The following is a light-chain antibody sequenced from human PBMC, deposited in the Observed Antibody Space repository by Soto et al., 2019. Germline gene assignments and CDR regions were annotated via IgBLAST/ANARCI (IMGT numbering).Light chain of an antibody. CDR3: QQRSKWPSRT. J-gene: IGKJ4*02. V-gene: IGKV3-11*01. CDR1: QGFXSY. Sequence: IGLIQSAATLSLSLGERATLSCRASQGFXSYFAWYKLKPGQAPRLLISDPSNRATGIPARFIGSGSDKDFTLTISSLEPEDSAVYYCQQRSKWPSRTFGGGTKVDIK. CDR2: DPS.